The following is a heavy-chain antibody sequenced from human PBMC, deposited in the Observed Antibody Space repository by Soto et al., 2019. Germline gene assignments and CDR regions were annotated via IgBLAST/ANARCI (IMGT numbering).Heavy chain of an antibody. CDR3: ARRVYYGSGSSEGDFDY. J-gene: IGHJ4*02. CDR1: GYAFATYS. Sequence: GASVKVSCKASGYAFATYSLHWVRQAPGQGLEWMGWINGGNGKTTYSQKFQDRVTFTRDTSASTASLELGSLTSEDTAVYYCARRVYYGSGSSEGDFDYWGQGTLVTVSS. CDR2: INGGNGKT. V-gene: IGHV1-3*01. D-gene: IGHD3-10*01.